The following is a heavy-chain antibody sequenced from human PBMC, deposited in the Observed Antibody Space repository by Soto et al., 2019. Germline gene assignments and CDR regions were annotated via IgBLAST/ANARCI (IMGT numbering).Heavy chain of an antibody. V-gene: IGHV3-23*01. D-gene: IGHD6-6*01. J-gene: IGHJ4*02. Sequence: GGSLRLSCAASGFTFSSYAMSWVRQAPGKGLEWVSAISGSGGSTYYADSVKGRFTISRDNSKNTLYLQMNSLRAEDTAVYYCARLLAARPLGGNLDYWGQGTLVTVSS. CDR2: ISGSGGST. CDR3: ARLLAARPLGGNLDY. CDR1: GFTFSSYA.